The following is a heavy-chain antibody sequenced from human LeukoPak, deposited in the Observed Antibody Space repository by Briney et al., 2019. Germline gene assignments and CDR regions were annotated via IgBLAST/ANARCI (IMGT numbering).Heavy chain of an antibody. CDR1: GYTFTSYG. CDR3: ARAARGSGWPNFDY. J-gene: IGHJ4*02. CDR2: ISAYNGDT. Sequence: GASVKVSCKASGYTFTSYGISWVRQAPGQGLEWMGWISAYNGDTNYAQKLQGRVTMTTDTSTSTAYMELRSLRSDDTAVYYCARAARGSGWPNFDYWGQGTLVTVSS. V-gene: IGHV1-18*04. D-gene: IGHD6-19*01.